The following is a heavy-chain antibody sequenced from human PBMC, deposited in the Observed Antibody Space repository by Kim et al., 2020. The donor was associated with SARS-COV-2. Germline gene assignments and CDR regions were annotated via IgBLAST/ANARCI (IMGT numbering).Heavy chain of an antibody. CDR2: IYYSGST. J-gene: IGHJ6*03. V-gene: IGHV4-30-4*01. D-gene: IGHD2-2*02. Sequence: SETLSLTCTVSGGSISSGDYYWSWIRQPQGKGREWIGYIYYSGSTYYNPSLKSRVTISVDTSKNQFSLKLSSVTAADTSVYCCARVYMSVYYYYYMDVW. CDR1: GGSISSGDYY. CDR3: ARVYMSVYYYYYMDV.